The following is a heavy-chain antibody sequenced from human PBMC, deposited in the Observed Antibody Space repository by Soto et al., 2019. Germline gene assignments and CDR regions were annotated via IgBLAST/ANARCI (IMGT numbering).Heavy chain of an antibody. V-gene: IGHV3-30*03. J-gene: IGHJ4*02. Sequence: QVQLVESGGGVVQPGRSLRLSCAASGVTLSNVGMHWVRQAPGKGLEWVAVISRDGSTMLYADSVKGRFTISRDSSRNTLYLQMNSLRAEDTAVYHCVGEVASGYWGQGTLVTVSS. CDR2: ISRDGSTM. CDR3: VGEVASGY. CDR1: GVTLSNVG. D-gene: IGHD2-21*01.